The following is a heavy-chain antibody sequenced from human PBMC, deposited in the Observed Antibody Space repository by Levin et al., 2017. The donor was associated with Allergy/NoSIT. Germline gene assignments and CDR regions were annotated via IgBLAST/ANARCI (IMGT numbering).Heavy chain of an antibody. J-gene: IGHJ4*02. D-gene: IGHD3-10*01. CDR2: ISYDGRDQ. Sequence: GGSLRLSCAASGFTFSNYGIHWVRQAPGKGLEWVACISYDGRDQYYADSVKGRFTISRDNSKNTLYLQMNSLRAEDTAVYYCAKDSGHTIPMKWGQGTLVTVSS. CDR1: GFTFSNYG. V-gene: IGHV3-30*18. CDR3: AKDSGHTIPMK.